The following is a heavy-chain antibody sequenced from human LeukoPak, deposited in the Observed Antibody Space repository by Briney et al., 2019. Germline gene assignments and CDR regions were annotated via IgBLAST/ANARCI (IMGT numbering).Heavy chain of an antibody. CDR2: IYPGDSDT. D-gene: IGHD3-22*01. V-gene: IGHV5-51*01. Sequence: GESPKISCKGSGYSFTSYWIGWVRQMPGKGLEWMGIIYPGDSDTRYSPSFQGQVTISADKSISTAYLQWSSLKASDTAMYYCARPNYYYDSSGYYLGYWGQGTLVTVSS. CDR3: ARPNYYYDSSGYYLGY. J-gene: IGHJ4*02. CDR1: GYSFTSYW.